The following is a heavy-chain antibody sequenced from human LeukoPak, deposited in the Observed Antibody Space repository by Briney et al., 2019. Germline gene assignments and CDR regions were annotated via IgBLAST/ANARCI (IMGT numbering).Heavy chain of an antibody. CDR1: GFTFSSYS. CDR3: ARDYSSGYYVIYDY. V-gene: IGHV3-21*01. Sequence: GGSLRLSCAASGFTFSSYSMNWVRQAPGKGLEWVSSISSSSSYIYYADSVKGRFTISRDNAKNSLYLQMNSLRAEDTAVYYCARDYSSGYYVIYDYWGQGTLVTVSS. D-gene: IGHD3-22*01. CDR2: ISSSSSYI. J-gene: IGHJ4*02.